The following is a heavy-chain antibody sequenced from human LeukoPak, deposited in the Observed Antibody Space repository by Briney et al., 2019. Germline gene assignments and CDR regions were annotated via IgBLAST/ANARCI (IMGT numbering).Heavy chain of an antibody. D-gene: IGHD3-22*01. CDR3: ATYYESSGYRFDY. CDR2: IHHIGST. Sequence: PSETLSLTCAVSGASISSDNWWNWVRQAPGKGLEWIGGIHHIGSTNHNPSLNSRVTISIDKSKNEFSLRLTSVTAADTAVYYCATYYESSGYRFDYWGQGTLVTVSS. J-gene: IGHJ4*02. V-gene: IGHV4-4*02. CDR1: GASISSDNW.